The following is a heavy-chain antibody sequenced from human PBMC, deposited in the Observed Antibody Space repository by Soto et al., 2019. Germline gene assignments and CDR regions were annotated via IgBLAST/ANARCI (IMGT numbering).Heavy chain of an antibody. D-gene: IGHD3-16*01. Sequence: ESGGGLVQPGGSLRLSCAASGFTFSSYEMNWVRQAPGKGLEWVSYISSSGSTIYYADSVKGRFTISRDNAKNSLYLQMNSLRAEDTAVYYCARESPSWGKPYYFDYWGQGTLVTVSS. CDR1: GFTFSSYE. V-gene: IGHV3-48*03. J-gene: IGHJ4*02. CDR3: ARESPSWGKPYYFDY. CDR2: ISSSGSTI.